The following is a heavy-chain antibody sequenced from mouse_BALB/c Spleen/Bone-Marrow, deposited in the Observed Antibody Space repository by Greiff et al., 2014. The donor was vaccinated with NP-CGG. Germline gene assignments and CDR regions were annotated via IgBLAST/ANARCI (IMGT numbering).Heavy chain of an antibody. J-gene: IGHJ1*01. V-gene: IGHV5-6-3*01. CDR1: GFTFSSYG. D-gene: IGHD2-2*01. Sequence: EVQLQQSGGGLVQPGGSLKLSCVASGFTFSSYGMSWVRQTPDKRLGLVATINNNGGSTYYPNSVKGQFAISRDNAKNTLYLQMSSLKSEDTAMYYCARGYGWYFDVWGAGTTVTVST. CDR3: ARGYGWYFDV. CDR2: INNNGGST.